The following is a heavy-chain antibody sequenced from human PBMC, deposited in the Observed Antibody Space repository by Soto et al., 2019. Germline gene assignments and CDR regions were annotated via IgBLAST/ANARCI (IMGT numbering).Heavy chain of an antibody. CDR2: ISGSGGST. CDR1: VFTFSSYA. CDR3: AKVYRDGTITY. D-gene: IGHD5-12*01. V-gene: IGHV3-23*01. Sequence: GSLRLSCAASVFTFSSYAMSWVRQAPWKGLEWVSAISGSGGSTYYADSVKGRFTISRDNSKNTLYLQMNSLRAEDTAVYYCAKVYRDGTITYWGQGALVTVSS. J-gene: IGHJ4*02.